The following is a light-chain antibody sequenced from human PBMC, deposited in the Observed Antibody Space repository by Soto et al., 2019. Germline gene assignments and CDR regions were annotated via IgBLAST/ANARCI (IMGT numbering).Light chain of an antibody. V-gene: IGKV3D-15*01. CDR2: GAS. CDR1: QSVSNN. Sequence: RVMTQSPGTLSLSPGERATLSCRASQSVSNNYLAWYQQKPGQAPRLLIYGASNRATGIPDRFSGSGSGTEFTLTISSLQSEDFAVYYCHQYDDGPYTFGQGTKVDIK. CDR3: HQYDDGPYT. J-gene: IGKJ2*01.